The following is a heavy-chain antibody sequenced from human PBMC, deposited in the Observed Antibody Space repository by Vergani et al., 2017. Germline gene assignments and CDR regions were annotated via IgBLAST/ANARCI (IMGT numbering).Heavy chain of an antibody. D-gene: IGHD6-6*01. CDR1: GYTFTSYY. CDR2: INPSGGST. J-gene: IGHJ6*02. CDR3: ASVYSSSPPYYYYGMDV. Sequence: QVRLVQSGAEVKKPGASVKVSCKASGYTFTSYYMHWVRQAPGQGLEWMGIINPSGGSTSYAQKFQGRVTMTRDTSTSTVYMELSSLRSEDTAVYYCASVYSSSPPYYYYGMDVWGQGTTVTVSS. V-gene: IGHV1-46*01.